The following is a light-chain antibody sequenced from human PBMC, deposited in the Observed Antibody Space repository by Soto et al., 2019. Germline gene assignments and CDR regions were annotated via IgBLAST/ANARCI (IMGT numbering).Light chain of an antibody. Sequence: DIQMTQSPSSLSASVGDRVTITCRATQGISIYLAWYQQKSGRVPKLLIYATSTLQSGVPSRFSGSGSGTDSTLTISSLQPEDVATYYCQKYDSPPFTFGPGTKVHIK. V-gene: IGKV1-27*01. CDR3: QKYDSPPFT. CDR2: ATS. CDR1: QGISIY. J-gene: IGKJ3*01.